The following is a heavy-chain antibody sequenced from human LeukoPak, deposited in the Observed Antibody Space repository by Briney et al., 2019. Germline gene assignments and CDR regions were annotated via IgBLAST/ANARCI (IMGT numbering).Heavy chain of an antibody. CDR2: IYHSGST. D-gene: IGHD3-3*01. CDR1: GGSISSGGYS. Sequence: SQTLSLTCAVSGGSISSGGYSWSWIRQPPGKGLEWIGYIYHSGSTNYNPSLKSRVTISVDTSKNQFSLKLSSVTAADTAVYYCARGLYYDFWSGYSPWGQGTLVTVSS. V-gene: IGHV4-30-2*01. CDR3: ARGLYYDFWSGYSP. J-gene: IGHJ5*02.